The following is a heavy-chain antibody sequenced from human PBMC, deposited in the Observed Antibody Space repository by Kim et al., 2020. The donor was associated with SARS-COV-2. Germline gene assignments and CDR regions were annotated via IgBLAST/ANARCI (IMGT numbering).Heavy chain of an antibody. CDR1: GFTFSSYA. CDR3: AKDFQAWRRITVVRGVIPNYFDY. J-gene: IGHJ4*02. Sequence: GGSLRLSCAASGFTFSSYAMSWVRQAPGKGLEWVSAISGSGGSTYYADSVKGWFTISRDNYKTTLYLQMNSLRAEDTAVYYCAKDFQAWRRITVVRGVIPNYFDYWGQGTLVTVSS. V-gene: IGHV3-23*01. D-gene: IGHD3-10*01. CDR2: ISGSGGST.